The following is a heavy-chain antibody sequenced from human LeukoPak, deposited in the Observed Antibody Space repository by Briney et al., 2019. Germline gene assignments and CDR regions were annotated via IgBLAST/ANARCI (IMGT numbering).Heavy chain of an antibody. CDR2: IYSGGST. CDR1: GFTVNSNY. CDR3: ARDGSSGWYPNDYYYYGMDV. Sequence: GGSLRLSCAASGFTVNSNYMSWVRQAPGKGLEWVSVIYSGGSTYYADSVKGRFTTSRDNSKNTLYLQMNSLRAEDTAVYYCARDGSSGWYPNDYYYYGMDVWGKGTTVTVSS. V-gene: IGHV3-53*01. D-gene: IGHD6-19*01. J-gene: IGHJ6*04.